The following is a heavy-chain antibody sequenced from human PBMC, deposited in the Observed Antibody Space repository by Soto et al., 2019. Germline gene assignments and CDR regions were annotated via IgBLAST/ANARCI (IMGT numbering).Heavy chain of an antibody. J-gene: IGHJ4*02. CDR1: GGPIKTGDYY. CDR3: ARAGFSYGHLLF. V-gene: IGHV4-30-4*01. Sequence: SETLSLTCNVSGGPIKTGDYYWNWIRQPPGKGLEWIGYVFYSGATNYSPSLKSRAAISMDTSKNQFSLSPTSVTAADTAVYYCARAGFSYGHLLFWGQGIRVTVSS. D-gene: IGHD3-10*01. CDR2: VFYSGAT.